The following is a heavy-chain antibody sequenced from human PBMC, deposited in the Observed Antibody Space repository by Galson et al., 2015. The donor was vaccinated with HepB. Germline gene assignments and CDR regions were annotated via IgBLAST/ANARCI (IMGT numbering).Heavy chain of an antibody. CDR1: GFTFSSYA. Sequence: SLRLSCAASGFTFSSYAMHWIRQAPGKGLEYVSAISSNGGSTYYANSVKGRFTISRDNSKNTLYLQMGSLRAEDMAVYYCARDQGGGEVGVYYYYGMDVWGQGTTVTVSS. CDR2: ISSNGGST. J-gene: IGHJ6*02. CDR3: ARDQGGGEVGVYYYYGMDV. V-gene: IGHV3-64*01. D-gene: IGHD1-26*01.